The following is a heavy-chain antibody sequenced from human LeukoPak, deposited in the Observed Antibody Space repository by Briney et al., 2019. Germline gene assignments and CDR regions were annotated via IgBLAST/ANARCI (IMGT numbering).Heavy chain of an antibody. V-gene: IGHV3-72*01. J-gene: IGHJ5*01. CDR1: GFALTDYS. Sequence: SGGSLRLSCAVSGFALTDYSMDWVRQAPGKGLEWVGRSRNKANSYTTEYAAPVQGRFTISRDNSKNSLYLQMNSLKTEDTAIYYCTRGKDYDWRSIDSWGHGTLVTVSS. CDR3: TRGKDYDWRSIDS. CDR2: SRNKANSYTT. D-gene: IGHD5-12*01.